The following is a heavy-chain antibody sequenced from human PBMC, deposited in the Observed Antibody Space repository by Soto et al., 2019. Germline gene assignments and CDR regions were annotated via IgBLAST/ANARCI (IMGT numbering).Heavy chain of an antibody. CDR1: GYTFTFIGYY. D-gene: IGHD3-10*01. CDR3: ATGLRTGNYGMDV. Sequence: QVQLVQSGAEVKKPGASVKVSCKASGYTFTFIGYYIHWVRQAPGQGLEWMGWISPTSGATNYAQKFQGRVTITADESTATAYMELRSVTSEDTAVYYCATGLRTGNYGMDVWGQGTAVTVSS. CDR2: ISPTSGAT. V-gene: IGHV1-2*02. J-gene: IGHJ6*02.